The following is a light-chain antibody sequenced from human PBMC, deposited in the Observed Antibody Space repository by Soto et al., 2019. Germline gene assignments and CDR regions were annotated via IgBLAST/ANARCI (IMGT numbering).Light chain of an antibody. CDR3: QQYGSSLWT. CDR1: QSISSW. CDR2: KAS. V-gene: IGKV1-5*03. J-gene: IGKJ1*01. Sequence: DIQMTQSPSTLSASVGDRVTITCRASQSISSWLAWYQQKPGKAPKLLIYKASSLESGVPSRFSGSGSGTDFTLTISRLEPEDFAVYYCQQYGSSLWTFGQGTKVDIK.